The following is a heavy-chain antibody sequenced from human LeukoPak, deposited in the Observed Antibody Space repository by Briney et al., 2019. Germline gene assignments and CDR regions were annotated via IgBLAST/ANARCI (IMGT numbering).Heavy chain of an antibody. D-gene: IGHD2-2*02. J-gene: IGHJ6*03. Sequence: SSETLSLTCAVYGGSFSGYYWSWIRQPRGKGLEWIGEINHSGSTYYNPSLKSRVTISVDTSKNQFSLKLSSVTAADTAVYYCARTRPDIVVVPAAISQRGYYYYYYYMDVWGKGTTVTVSS. CDR1: GGSFSGYY. CDR3: ARTRPDIVVVPAAISQRGYYYYYYYMDV. CDR2: INHSGST. V-gene: IGHV4-34*01.